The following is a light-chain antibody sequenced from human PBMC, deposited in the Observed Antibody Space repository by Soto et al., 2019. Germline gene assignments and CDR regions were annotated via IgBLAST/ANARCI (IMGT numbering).Light chain of an antibody. CDR1: NSDVGTYDV. V-gene: IGLV2-23*02. J-gene: IGLJ1*01. CDR3: CSYAGSKTYV. Sequence: QSVLTQPASVSGSPGQSITISCTGTNSDVGTYDVVSWYQHHPGKGPKLMIYDVNKRPSGVSNRFSGSKSGNTASLTISGLQAEDEADYYCCSYAGSKTYVFGTGTQLTVL. CDR2: DVN.